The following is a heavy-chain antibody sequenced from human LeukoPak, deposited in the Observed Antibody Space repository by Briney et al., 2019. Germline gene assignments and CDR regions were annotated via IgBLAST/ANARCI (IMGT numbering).Heavy chain of an antibody. CDR1: GFTFSSYS. CDR3: ARSIVTTEFDY. J-gene: IGHJ4*02. D-gene: IGHD4-11*01. CDR2: ISSSSSYI. V-gene: IGHV3-21*01. Sequence: GGSLRLSCAASGFTFSSYSTNWVRQAPGKGLEWVSSISSSSSYIYYADSVKGRFTISRDNAKNSLYLQMNSLRAEDTAAYYCARSIVTTEFDYWGQGTLVTVSS.